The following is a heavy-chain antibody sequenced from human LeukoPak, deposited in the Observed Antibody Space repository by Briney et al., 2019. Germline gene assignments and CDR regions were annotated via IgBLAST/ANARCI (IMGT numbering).Heavy chain of an antibody. Sequence: SETLSLTCTVSGGSISSSSYYWGWIRQPPGKGLEWIGSIYYSGSTYYNPSLKSRVTISVDTSKNQFSLKLSSVTAADTAVYYCARPSGGISFKCFDYWGQGTLVTVSS. J-gene: IGHJ4*02. CDR1: GGSISSSSYY. CDR2: IYYSGST. V-gene: IGHV4-39*01. D-gene: IGHD1-14*01. CDR3: ARPSGGISFKCFDY.